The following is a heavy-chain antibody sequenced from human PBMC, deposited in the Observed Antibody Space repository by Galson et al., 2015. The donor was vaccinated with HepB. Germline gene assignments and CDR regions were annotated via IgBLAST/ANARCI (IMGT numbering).Heavy chain of an antibody. CDR2: ISYDGSNK. Sequence: SLRLSCAASGFTFSNFVMHWARQAPGKGLEWVAVISYDGSNKYYADSVKGRFTISRDNSKNTLYLQMNSLRTEDTAVYYCARDMAGSMKSAFDIWGQGTMVTVSS. CDR3: ARDMAGSMKSAFDI. J-gene: IGHJ3*02. V-gene: IGHV3-30-3*01. D-gene: IGHD2/OR15-2a*01. CDR1: GFTFSNFV.